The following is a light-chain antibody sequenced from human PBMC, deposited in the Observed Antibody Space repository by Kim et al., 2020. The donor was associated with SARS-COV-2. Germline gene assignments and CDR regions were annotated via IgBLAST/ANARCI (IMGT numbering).Light chain of an antibody. CDR3: QSYDSSNLV. V-gene: IGLV6-57*02. CDR1: SGSIASNY. Sequence: GKTVTISWTGSSGSIASNYVQWYQLRPGSAPIIVIYEDTQRPSGVPDRFSGSIDSSSNSASLTISGLKTEDEADYYCQSYDSSNLVFGGGTQLTVL. CDR2: EDT. J-gene: IGLJ2*01.